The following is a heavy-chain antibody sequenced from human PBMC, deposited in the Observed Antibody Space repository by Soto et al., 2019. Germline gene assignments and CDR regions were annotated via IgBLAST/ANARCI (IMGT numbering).Heavy chain of an antibody. CDR1: GFIFNRYG. CDR2: ILYDGTKK. V-gene: IGHV3-30*03. J-gene: IGHJ6*02. CDR3: GGLIWYDDMDV. D-gene: IGHD3-10*01. Sequence: QVQLVQSGGGVVQPGRSLRLSCAASGFIFNRYGMHWVRQAPGKGLEWVAVILYDGTKKYYADSVKGRFTITRDNSNNTLYLQMNSLRVEDTAVYYCGGLIWYDDMDVWGQGTTVIVSS.